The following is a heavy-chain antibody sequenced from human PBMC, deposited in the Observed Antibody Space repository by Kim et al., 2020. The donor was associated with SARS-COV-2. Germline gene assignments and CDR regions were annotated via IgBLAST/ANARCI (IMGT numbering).Heavy chain of an antibody. CDR3: ARLRKDYDILTGYLWDY. D-gene: IGHD3-9*01. Sequence: LKSRVTISVDTSKTQFSLKLGSVTAADTAVYYCARLRKDYDILTGYLWDYWGQGTLVTVSS. V-gene: IGHV4-39*01. J-gene: IGHJ4*02.